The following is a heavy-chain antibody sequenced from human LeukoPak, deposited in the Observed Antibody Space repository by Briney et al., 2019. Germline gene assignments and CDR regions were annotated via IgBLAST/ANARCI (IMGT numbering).Heavy chain of an antibody. CDR1: GFSFSNYW. V-gene: IGHV3-74*01. Sequence: PGGSLRLSCVASGFSFSNYWMHWVRQAPGKGLVWVSCLQSDGITTSYAESVKGLFTISRDNAKNTMYLQMNSLKAEDTAVYYCVPSAMSDLDYWGQGTLVTVSS. J-gene: IGHJ4*02. CDR2: LQSDGITT. CDR3: VPSAMSDLDY. D-gene: IGHD2-2*01.